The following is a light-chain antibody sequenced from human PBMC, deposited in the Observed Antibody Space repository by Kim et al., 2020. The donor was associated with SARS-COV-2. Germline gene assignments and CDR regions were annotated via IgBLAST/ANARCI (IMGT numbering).Light chain of an antibody. CDR2: DNI. CDR3: GVWDDSVSAVL. Sequence: GEKVTISCSGGTSNIGKNFVSWYQQLPGTAPKVLIYDNIKRPSGIPDRFSGSKSDTSATLGVTGLQAGDEADYYCGVWDDSVSAVLFGGGTKVTVL. J-gene: IGLJ2*01. CDR1: TSNIGKNF. V-gene: IGLV1-51*01.